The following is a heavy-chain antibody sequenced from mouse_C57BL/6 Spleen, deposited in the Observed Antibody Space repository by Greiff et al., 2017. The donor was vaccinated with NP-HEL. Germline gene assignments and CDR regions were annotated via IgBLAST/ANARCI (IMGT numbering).Heavy chain of an antibody. D-gene: IGHD2-3*01. V-gene: IGHV1-82*01. J-gene: IGHJ2*01. CDR1: GYAFSSSW. CDR3: ARYDGFDY. CDR2: IYPGDGDT. Sequence: VQLQQSGPELVKPGASVKISCKASGYAFSSSWMNWVKQRPGRGLGWIGRIYPGDGDTNYNGKFKGKATLTADKSSSTAYMQLSSLTSEDSAVYFCARYDGFDYWGQGTTLTVSS.